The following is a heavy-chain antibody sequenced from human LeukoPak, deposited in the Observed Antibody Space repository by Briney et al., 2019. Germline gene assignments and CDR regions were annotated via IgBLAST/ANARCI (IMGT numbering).Heavy chain of an antibody. J-gene: IGHJ4*02. CDR1: GFSFSSYA. D-gene: IGHD1-14*01. Sequence: GRSLRLSCATSGFSFSSYAIHWVRQAPGKGLEWVAVISYDGSNKYYADSVKGRFTISRDNSKNTLYLQMNSLRAEDTAVYYCARGGPDKITILSYFDYWGQGTLVTVSS. CDR2: ISYDGSNK. CDR3: ARGGPDKITILSYFDY. V-gene: IGHV3-30*01.